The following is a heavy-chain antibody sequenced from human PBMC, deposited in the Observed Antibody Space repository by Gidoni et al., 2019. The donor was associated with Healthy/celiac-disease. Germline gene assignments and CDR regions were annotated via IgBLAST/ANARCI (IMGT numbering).Heavy chain of an antibody. CDR1: GDTFTGYY. Sequence: QVQLVQSGAEVKKPGASVKVSCKASGDTFTGYYMHWVRQAPGLGLEWMGWINPNSGGPNYSQKFKCWVTMTRDTSISTAYMELSRLRSDDTAVYYCARSYSSSWKTIRSDYYYYGMDVWGQGTTVTVSS. CDR2: INPNSGGP. CDR3: ARSYSSSWKTIRSDYYYYGMDV. J-gene: IGHJ6*02. D-gene: IGHD6-13*01. V-gene: IGHV1-2*04.